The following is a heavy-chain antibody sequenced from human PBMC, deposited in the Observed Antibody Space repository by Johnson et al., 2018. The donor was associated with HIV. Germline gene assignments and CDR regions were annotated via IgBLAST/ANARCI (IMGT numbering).Heavy chain of an antibody. CDR1: GFTFSDYY. J-gene: IGHJ3*02. Sequence: MQLVESGGGVVQPGRSLRLSCAASGFTFSDYYMSWVRQAPGKGLEWVSLINTGGSTYYADSVKGRFTITRDNSKNTLYLQMNTLRAEDTAVYYCAREAGAFDIWGQGTTVTVSP. CDR2: INTGGST. CDR3: AREAGAFDI. V-gene: IGHV3-66*01.